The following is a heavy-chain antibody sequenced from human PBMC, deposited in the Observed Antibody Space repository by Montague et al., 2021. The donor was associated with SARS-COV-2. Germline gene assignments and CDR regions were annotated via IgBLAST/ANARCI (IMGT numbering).Heavy chain of an antibody. J-gene: IGHJ5*02. CDR2: IYYSGST. D-gene: IGHD3-22*01. CDR1: GDSITNYY. CDR3: AREMGDDRLGYHPKGWFDP. V-gene: IGHV4-59*01. Sequence: SETLSLTCTVSGDSITNYYWTWIRQPPGKGLEWIGHIYYSGSTNFSPSFKGRGTMSIDASKNQFSLKLNSVTAADTAVYFCAREMGDDRLGYHPKGWFDPWGQGTMVTVSS.